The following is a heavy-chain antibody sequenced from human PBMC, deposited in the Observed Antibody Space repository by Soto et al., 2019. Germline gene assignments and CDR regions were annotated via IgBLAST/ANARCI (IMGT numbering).Heavy chain of an antibody. D-gene: IGHD3-22*01. V-gene: IGHV1-69*12. J-gene: IGHJ3*02. Sequence: QVQLVQSGAEVKKPGSSVKVSCKASGGTFSSYAISWVRQAPGQGLEWMGGIIPIFGTANYAQKFQGRVTITEDESTSTAYMELSSLRSEDTAVYYCASGHYYDSSGYLYAFDIWGQGTMVTVSS. CDR1: GGTFSSYA. CDR2: IIPIFGTA. CDR3: ASGHYYDSSGYLYAFDI.